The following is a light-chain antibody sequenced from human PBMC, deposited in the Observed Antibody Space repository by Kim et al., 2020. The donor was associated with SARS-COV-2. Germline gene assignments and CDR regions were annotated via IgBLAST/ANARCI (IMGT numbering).Light chain of an antibody. V-gene: IGLV3-1*01. Sequence: VSASAGQTASITCAEDKLGDNYACWYQQTPGPSLVLVIYQDSKRPSGLPGRFAGSNSGNTAPLTISGTQAMDEADYYCQAWDSNGVFGGGTQLTVL. CDR1: KLGDNY. J-gene: IGLJ3*02. CDR2: QDS. CDR3: QAWDSNGV.